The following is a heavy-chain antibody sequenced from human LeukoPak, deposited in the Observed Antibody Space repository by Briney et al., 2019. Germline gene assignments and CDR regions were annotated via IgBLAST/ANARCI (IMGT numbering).Heavy chain of an antibody. Sequence: SETLTLTCTVSGGSISSGGYYWNWIRQHPGKGLEWIGYIYYSGSTYYNPSLKSRVTISIDTSKNQFSLKLSSVTAADTAVYYCSRGGSWYGSLVYWGQGALVTVSS. V-gene: IGHV4-31*03. CDR3: SRGGSWYGSLVY. CDR1: GGSISSGGYY. D-gene: IGHD6-13*01. J-gene: IGHJ4*02. CDR2: IYYSGST.